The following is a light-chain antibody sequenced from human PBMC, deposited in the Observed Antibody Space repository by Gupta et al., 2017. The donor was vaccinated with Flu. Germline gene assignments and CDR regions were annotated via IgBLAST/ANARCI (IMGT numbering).Light chain of an antibody. CDR2: NSD. V-gene: IGLV1-44*01. J-gene: IGLJ2*01. Sequence: SCSKNDSYRGSSVVNWYHQWPGAAPSLLLFNSDQRASGVPDRVSGSRSGTSASLAVSGLQSEDESFDFCAIWDDSLNRLVFGGGTRLTVL. CDR1: DSYRGSSV. CDR3: AIWDDSLNRLV.